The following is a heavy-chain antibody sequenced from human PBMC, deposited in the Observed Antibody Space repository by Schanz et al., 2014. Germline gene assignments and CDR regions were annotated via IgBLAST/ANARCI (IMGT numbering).Heavy chain of an antibody. CDR2: MSYDGSIK. D-gene: IGHD3-9*01. Sequence: QAQLMESGGGVVQPGTSLILSCAASGFTFSSYGMHWVRQAPGKGLEWVAAMSYDGSIKYYGDSVKGRFTISSDNSKNTLYLQMNSLRAEDTAVYYCAKQIHYDILTVTRNWGQGTLVTVSS. J-gene: IGHJ4*02. CDR3: AKQIHYDILTVTRN. CDR1: GFTFSSYG. V-gene: IGHV3-33*06.